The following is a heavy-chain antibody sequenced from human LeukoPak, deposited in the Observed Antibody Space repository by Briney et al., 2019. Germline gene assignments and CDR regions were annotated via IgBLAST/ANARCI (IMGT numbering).Heavy chain of an antibody. Sequence: PGTSLRLSCAASGFTFSSYGMHWVRQAPGKGLEWVAVTWGDGSTKYYADSVKGRFTISRDNSENTLCLQMSSLRVEGTAVYYCARDSGGHPFDYWGQGTLVTVSS. CDR3: ARDSGGHPFDY. CDR1: GFTFSSYG. CDR2: TWGDGSTK. J-gene: IGHJ4*02. D-gene: IGHD3-10*01. V-gene: IGHV3-33*01.